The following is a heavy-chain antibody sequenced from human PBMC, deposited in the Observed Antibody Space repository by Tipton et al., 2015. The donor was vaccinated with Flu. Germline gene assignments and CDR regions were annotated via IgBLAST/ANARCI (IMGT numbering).Heavy chain of an antibody. J-gene: IGHJ4*02. CDR3: ARHDSGSGSYSSFDY. CDR2: IWFDGRNK. CDR1: GFTFSEYG. V-gene: IGHV3-33*08. Sequence: SLRLSCAASGFTFSEYGMNWVRQAPGKGLEWVAVIWFDGRNKYHADSVKGRLTISRDNSKNTLYLQLNSLRAEDTAVYYCARHDSGSGSYSSFDYWGQGTLVTVSS. D-gene: IGHD3-10*01.